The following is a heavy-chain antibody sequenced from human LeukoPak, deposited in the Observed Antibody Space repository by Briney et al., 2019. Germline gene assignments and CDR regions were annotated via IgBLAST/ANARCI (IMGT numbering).Heavy chain of an antibody. CDR1: GFTFSSYA. CDR3: AKHVALDGYNTHFDY. J-gene: IGHJ4*02. Sequence: GGSLRLSCAASGFTFSSYAMSWVRQAPGKGLEWVSAISGSGGSTYYADSVKGRFTISRDNSKNTLYLQMNSLRAEDTAVYYCAKHVALDGYNTHFDYWGQATLVTVSS. D-gene: IGHD5-24*01. V-gene: IGHV3-23*01. CDR2: ISGSGGST.